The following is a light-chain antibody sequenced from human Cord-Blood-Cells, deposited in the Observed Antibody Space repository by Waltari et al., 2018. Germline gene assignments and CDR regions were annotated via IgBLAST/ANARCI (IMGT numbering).Light chain of an antibody. J-gene: IGKJ4*01. CDR3: QQYDNLPLT. CDR2: YAS. CDR1: QDISNY. V-gene: IGKV1-33*01. Sequence: DIQLIQSPSSLSASVGDRVTITCQASQDISNYLNWYQQKPGTAPKPLIYYASNLETGVPSRFSGSGAGTDVTFTSSSLQPEDIATYDCQQYDNLPLTFGGGTKVEIK.